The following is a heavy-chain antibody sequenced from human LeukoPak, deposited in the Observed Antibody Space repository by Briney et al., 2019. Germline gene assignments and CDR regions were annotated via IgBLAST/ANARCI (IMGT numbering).Heavy chain of an antibody. CDR3: AREGYGDPSWGAFDI. CDR2: MNPNSGNT. D-gene: IGHD4-17*01. J-gene: IGHJ3*02. CDR1: GYTFTSYD. V-gene: IGHV1-8*01. Sequence: EASVTVSCKASGYTFTSYDINWVRQAPGQGLEWMGWMNPNSGNTGYAQKFQGRVTMTRNTSISTAYMELSSLRSEDTAVYYCAREGYGDPSWGAFDIWGQGTMVTVSS.